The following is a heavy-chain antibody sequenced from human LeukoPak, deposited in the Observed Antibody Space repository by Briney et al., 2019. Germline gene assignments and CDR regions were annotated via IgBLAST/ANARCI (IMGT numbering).Heavy chain of an antibody. J-gene: IGHJ6*03. D-gene: IGHD2-21*02. Sequence: GGSLRLSCATSGFTFSNYEMTWVRQAPGKGLEWISYISDSGSFIDYADSVKGRFTISRDNAKSSLYLQMNSLRVDDTAVYYCARAYCGGDCYLHYYYYYMDVWGKGTTVTISS. V-gene: IGHV3-48*03. CDR2: ISDSGSFI. CDR1: GFTFSNYE. CDR3: ARAYCGGDCYLHYYYYYMDV.